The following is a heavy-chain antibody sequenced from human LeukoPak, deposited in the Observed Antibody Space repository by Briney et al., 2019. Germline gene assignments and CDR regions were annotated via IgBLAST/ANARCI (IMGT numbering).Heavy chain of an antibody. J-gene: IGHJ4*02. CDR1: GFTFCSYS. CDR3: ARGRFGEFLPFDY. V-gene: IGHV3-21*01. D-gene: IGHD3-10*01. Sequence: GGSLRLSCAASGFTFCSYSTNWVRQAPGGGLVCVSSISSSSSYIYYADAVKGRFTIPRDNAKNSLYLHMNSLRADGTAVYYCARGRFGEFLPFDYWGQGTLLTVSS. CDR2: ISSSSSYI.